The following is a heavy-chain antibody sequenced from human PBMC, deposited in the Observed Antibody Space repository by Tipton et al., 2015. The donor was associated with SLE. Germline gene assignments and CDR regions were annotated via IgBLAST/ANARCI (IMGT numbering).Heavy chain of an antibody. J-gene: IGHJ5*02. D-gene: IGHD3-3*01. CDR2: IYHSGST. CDR1: GYSISSGYY. CDR3: ARHSYDFWSGYYSDWFDP. Sequence: TLSLTCTVSGYSISSGYYWGWIRQPPGKGLEWIGSIYHSGSTYYNPSLKSRVTISVDTSKNQFSLKLSSVTAADTAVYYCARHSYDFWSGYYSDWFDPWGQGTLATVSS. V-gene: IGHV4-38-2*02.